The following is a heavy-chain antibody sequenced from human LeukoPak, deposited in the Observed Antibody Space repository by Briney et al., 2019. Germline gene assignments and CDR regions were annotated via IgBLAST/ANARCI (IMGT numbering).Heavy chain of an antibody. D-gene: IGHD3-3*01. CDR3: ARGRITIFGVVIYYYYYMDV. CDR1: GGSFSGYY. Sequence: SETLSLTCAVYGGSFSGYYWSWIRQPPGKGLEWIGEINHSGSTNYNPSLKSRVTISVDTSKNQFSLTLSSVTAADTAVYYCARGRITIFGVVIYYYYYMDVWGKGTTVTVSS. J-gene: IGHJ6*03. CDR2: INHSGST. V-gene: IGHV4-34*01.